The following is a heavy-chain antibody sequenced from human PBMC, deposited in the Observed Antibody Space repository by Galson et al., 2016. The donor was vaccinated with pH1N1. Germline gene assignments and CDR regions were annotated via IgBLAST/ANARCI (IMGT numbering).Heavy chain of an antibody. CDR3: VRAVGRAEAH. D-gene: IGHD1-26*01. CDR2: MNQDGNKK. CDR1: GFTLSSYW. V-gene: IGHV3-7*01. J-gene: IGHJ4*02. Sequence: SLRLSCAASGFTLSSYWMSWVRQAPGKGLEWVANMNQDGNKKYYVDSVKGRFIISRYFSKNSLYLQMNSLRAEDTAMYYCVRAVGRAEAHWGQGTLVTVSS.